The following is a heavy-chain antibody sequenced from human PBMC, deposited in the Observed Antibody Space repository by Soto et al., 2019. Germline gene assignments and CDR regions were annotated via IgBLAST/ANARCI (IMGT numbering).Heavy chain of an antibody. J-gene: IGHJ6*02. Sequence: PGGSLRLSCAASGFVFNDYYMSWIRQAPGKGLEWVSDISASGSTICYADSVKGRFTVSRDNAKNSLYLEMHSLRAEDTAIYYCARGENYYETSGYYYTISYFGMEVWGQGTTVTVSS. V-gene: IGHV3-11*01. D-gene: IGHD3-22*01. CDR1: GFVFNDYY. CDR3: ARGENYYETSGYYYTISYFGMEV. CDR2: ISASGSTI.